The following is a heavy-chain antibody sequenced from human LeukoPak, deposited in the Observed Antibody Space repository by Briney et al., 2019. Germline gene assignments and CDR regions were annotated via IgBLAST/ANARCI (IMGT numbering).Heavy chain of an antibody. CDR3: ARPATYYYDSSGLDY. CDR1: GFTFSDYF. J-gene: IGHJ4*02. D-gene: IGHD3-22*01. Sequence: GGSLRLSCTASGFTFSDYFMSWIRQAPGKGLEWISQISRSGTTIYYADSVRGRFTISRDNSKNTLYLQMNSLRAEDTAVYYCARPATYYYDSSGLDYWGQGTLVTVSS. CDR2: ISRSGTTI. V-gene: IGHV3-11*04.